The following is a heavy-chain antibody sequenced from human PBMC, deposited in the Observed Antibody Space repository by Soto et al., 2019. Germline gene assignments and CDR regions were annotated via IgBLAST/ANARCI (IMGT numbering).Heavy chain of an antibody. D-gene: IGHD5-18*01. CDR2: ISGSGGST. Sequence: GGSLRLSCAASGFTFSSYAMSWVRQSPGKGLEWVSAISGSGGSTYYADSVKGRFTISRDNSKNTLYLQMNSLRAEDTAVYYCAKGLGYSYGSGFDYWGQGTLVTVSS. V-gene: IGHV3-23*01. CDR1: GFTFSSYA. J-gene: IGHJ4*02. CDR3: AKGLGYSYGSGFDY.